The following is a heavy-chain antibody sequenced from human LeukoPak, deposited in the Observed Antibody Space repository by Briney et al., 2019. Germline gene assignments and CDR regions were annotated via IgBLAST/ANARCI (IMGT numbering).Heavy chain of an antibody. CDR3: ARDKRIRYFDWLLSDRGYYYYGMDV. Sequence: GGSLGLSCAASGFTFSSYAMSWVRQAPGKGLEWVSAIGTAGDTYYPGSVKGRFTISRENAKNSLYLQMNSLRAGDTAVYYCARDKRIRYFDWLLSDRGYYYYGMDVWGQGTTVTVSS. V-gene: IGHV3-13*01. J-gene: IGHJ6*02. D-gene: IGHD3-9*01. CDR2: IGTAGDT. CDR1: GFTFSSYA.